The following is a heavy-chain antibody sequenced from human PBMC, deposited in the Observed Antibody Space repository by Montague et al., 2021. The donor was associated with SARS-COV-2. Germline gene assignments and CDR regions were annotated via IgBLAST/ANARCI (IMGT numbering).Heavy chain of an antibody. D-gene: IGHD3-16*01. V-gene: IGHV6-1*01. Sequence: CAISGDSVSSNSAAWNWIRQSPSGGLEWLGRTYYRSKWYTDYALSVKTRITITPDTSNNQFSLHLNSVTPGDTAVHYCARGATVPGPRGIYFDDWGQGTLVTVSS. CDR2: TYYRSKWYT. J-gene: IGHJ4*01. CDR3: ARGATVPGPRGIYFDD. CDR1: GDSVSSNSAA.